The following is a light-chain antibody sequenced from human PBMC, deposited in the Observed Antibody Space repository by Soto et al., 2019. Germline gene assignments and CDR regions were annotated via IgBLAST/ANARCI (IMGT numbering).Light chain of an antibody. CDR2: GAS. CDR1: QSVSSTY. CDR3: QHYGSLVLT. V-gene: IGKV3-20*01. Sequence: EIVLTQSPGTLSLSPGERATLSCRASQSVSSTYLAWYQQKPGQAPSLLIYGASSRSTGIPDRFSGSGSGTDFTLTISRLEHEDFAVYYCQHYGSLVLTFGGGTKVAIK. J-gene: IGKJ4*01.